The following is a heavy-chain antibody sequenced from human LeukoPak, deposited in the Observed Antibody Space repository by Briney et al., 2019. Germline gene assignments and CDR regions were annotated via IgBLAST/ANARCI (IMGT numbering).Heavy chain of an antibody. V-gene: IGHV3-30-3*01. CDR3: ARDSPYSSSWYAIDY. Sequence: QPGRSLRLSCAASGFTFSSYAMHWVRQAPGKGLEGVAVISYDGSNKYYADSVKGRFTISRDNSKNTLYLQMNSLRAEDTAVYYCARDSPYSSSWYAIDYWGQGTLVTVFS. CDR1: GFTFSSYA. J-gene: IGHJ4*02. D-gene: IGHD6-13*01. CDR2: ISYDGSNK.